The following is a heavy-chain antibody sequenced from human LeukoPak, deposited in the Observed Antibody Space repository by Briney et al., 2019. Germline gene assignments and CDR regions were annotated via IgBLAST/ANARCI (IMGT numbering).Heavy chain of an antibody. CDR1: GYSFTSYW. V-gene: IGHV5-51*01. CDR2: IYPGDSDT. J-gene: IGHJ5*02. D-gene: IGHD3-3*01. Sequence: LGESLKISCKGSGYSFTSYWIGWVRQMPGKGLEWMGIIYPGDSDTRYSPSFQGQVTISADKSISTAYLQWSSLKASDTAMYYCARRYYDFWTGLQYNWFDPWGQGTLVTVSS. CDR3: ARRYYDFWTGLQYNWFDP.